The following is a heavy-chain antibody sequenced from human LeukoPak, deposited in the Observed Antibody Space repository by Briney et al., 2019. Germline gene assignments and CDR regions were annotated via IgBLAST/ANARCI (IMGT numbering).Heavy chain of an antibody. J-gene: IGHJ4*02. CDR3: ARDRYYFDSSDYYFFDY. CDR2: ISAYNGNT. V-gene: IGHV1-18*01. CDR1: GYTFSNYG. Sequence: ASVKVSCKASGYTFSNYGISWVRQAPGQGLEWMGWISAYNGNTYYAQKFQGRVTMTTDTTTKTAYMELRSLRSDDAAVYYCARDRYYFDSSDYYFFDYWGQGALVTVSS. D-gene: IGHD3-22*01.